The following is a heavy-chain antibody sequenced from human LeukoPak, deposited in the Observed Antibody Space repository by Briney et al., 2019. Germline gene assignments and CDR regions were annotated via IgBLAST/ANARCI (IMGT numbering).Heavy chain of an antibody. CDR2: ITTSGSIR. V-gene: IGHV3-11*01. CDR1: GFTFSDYY. Sequence: GGSLRLSCAASGFTFSDYYMTWVRQAPGKGLEWVSYITTSGSIRYYTDSVKGRFTISRDNAKNSLYLQMTSLRAEDTAVYYCARFPGDGIFEYWGQGILVTVSS. J-gene: IGHJ4*02. CDR3: ARFPGDGIFEY. D-gene: IGHD1-26*01.